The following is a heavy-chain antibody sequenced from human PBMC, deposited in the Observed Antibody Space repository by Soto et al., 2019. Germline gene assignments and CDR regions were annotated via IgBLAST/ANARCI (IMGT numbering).Heavy chain of an antibody. V-gene: IGHV1-8*01. CDR2: MNPNSGNT. J-gene: IGHJ4*02. D-gene: IGHD3-22*01. CDR3: ARDIFNGYYDSSGYHRFDY. CDR1: GYTFTSYD. Sequence: ASVKVSCKASGYTFTSYDINWVRQATGQGLEWMGWMNPNSGNTGYAQKFQGRVTMTRNTSISTAYMELSSLRSEDTAVYYCARDIFNGYYDSSGYHRFDYWAQGTLVTVSS.